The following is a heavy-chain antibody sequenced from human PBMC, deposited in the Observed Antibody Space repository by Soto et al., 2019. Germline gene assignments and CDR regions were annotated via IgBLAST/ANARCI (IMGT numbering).Heavy chain of an antibody. CDR3: ARVVVATEWDV. D-gene: IGHD5-12*01. Sequence: QVQLVQSGAEVKKPGASVKVSCKASGYTFTSYAMHWVRQAPGQRLEWMGWINAGNGNTKYSQKFQGRVTITRDTSASTAYMALSSLRSEDTAVYYCARVVVATEWDVWGQGTTVTVSS. CDR1: GYTFTSYA. J-gene: IGHJ6*02. CDR2: INAGNGNT. V-gene: IGHV1-3*01.